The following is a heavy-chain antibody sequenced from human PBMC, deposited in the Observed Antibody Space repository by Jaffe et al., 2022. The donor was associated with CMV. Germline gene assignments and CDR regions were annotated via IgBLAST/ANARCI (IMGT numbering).Heavy chain of an antibody. J-gene: IGHJ5*02. Sequence: QLQLQESGPGLVKPSETLSLTCTVSGGSISSSSYYWGWIRQPPGKGLEWIGSIYYSGSTYYNPSLKSRVTISVDTSKNQFSLKLSSVTAADTAVYYCARHYYDSSGYYYNNWFDPWGQGTLVTVSS. V-gene: IGHV4-39*01. CDR2: IYYSGST. CDR1: GGSISSSSYY. CDR3: ARHYYDSSGYYYNNWFDP. D-gene: IGHD3-22*01.